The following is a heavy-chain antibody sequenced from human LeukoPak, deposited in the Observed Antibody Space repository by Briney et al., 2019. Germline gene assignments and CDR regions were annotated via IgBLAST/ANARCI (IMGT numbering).Heavy chain of an antibody. CDR1: GFTFSSYS. J-gene: IGHJ6*03. V-gene: IGHV3-48*01. D-gene: IGHD2-15*01. CDR3: AVGGQGMDV. CDR2: ISSSSSTI. Sequence: GGSLRLSCAASGFTFSSYSMNWVRQAPGKGLEWVSYISSSSSTIYYADSVKGRFTISRDNAKNSLYLQMNSLRAEDTAVYYCAVGGQGMDVWGKGTTVPVSS.